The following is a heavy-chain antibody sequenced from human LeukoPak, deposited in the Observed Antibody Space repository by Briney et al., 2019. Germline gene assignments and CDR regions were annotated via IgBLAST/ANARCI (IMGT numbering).Heavy chain of an antibody. D-gene: IGHD4-17*01. Sequence: SETLSLTCAVYGGSFSGYYWSWIRQPPGKGLEWIGEMHYSGATNYNPSLKSRVTISVDTSKNQFSLKLSSVTAADTAVYYCASGTTVTNFAYWGQGTLVTVSS. CDR3: ASGTTVTNFAY. J-gene: IGHJ4*02. V-gene: IGHV4-34*01. CDR2: MHYSGAT. CDR1: GGSFSGYY.